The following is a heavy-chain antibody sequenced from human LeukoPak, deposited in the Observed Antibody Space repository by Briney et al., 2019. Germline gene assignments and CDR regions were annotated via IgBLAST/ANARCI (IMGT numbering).Heavy chain of an antibody. CDR1: TSTFSSYA. D-gene: IGHD6-13*01. V-gene: IGHV3-23*01. Sequence: GGSLRLSCTASTSTFSSYAMTWVRQPLRTGLQWVATLSGIGARIHHADSVKGRFTISRDNSKNTLYLQLESLSPEDTAVYFCAGGEGAAGIYDAFDFWGQGTLVAVSS. CDR3: AGGEGAAGIYDAFDF. J-gene: IGHJ3*01. CDR2: LSGIGARI.